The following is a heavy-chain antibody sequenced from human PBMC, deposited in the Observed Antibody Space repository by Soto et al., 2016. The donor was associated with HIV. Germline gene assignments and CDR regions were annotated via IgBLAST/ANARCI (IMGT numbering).Heavy chain of an antibody. J-gene: IGHJ5*02. V-gene: IGHV3-66*01. D-gene: IGHD1-1*01. CDR2: IYSGGRT. Sequence: EVQLVESGGGLVQPGGSLRLSCAASGFTVSSNYMTWVRQAPGKGLEWVSVIYSGGRTYYADSVKGRFTISRDNSKNTLYLQMNSLRVGDTAVYYCAMAPRRITTTGTTNWLRPLGPGNPGHRLL. CDR1: GFTVSSNY. CDR3: AMAPRRITTTGTTNWLRP.